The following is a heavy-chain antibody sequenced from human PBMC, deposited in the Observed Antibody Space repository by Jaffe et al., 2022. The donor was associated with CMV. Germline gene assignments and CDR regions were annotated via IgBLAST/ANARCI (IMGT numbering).Heavy chain of an antibody. CDR1: GGSFSGYY. Sequence: QVQLQQWGAGLLKPSETLSLTCAVYGGSFSGYYWSWIRQPPGKGLEWIGEINHSGSTNYNPSLKSRVTISVDTSKNQFSLKLSSVTAADTAVYYCARASKNRYSYGLLGYWGQGTLVTVSS. D-gene: IGHD5-18*01. CDR2: INHSGST. J-gene: IGHJ4*02. CDR3: ARASKNRYSYGLLGY. V-gene: IGHV4-34*01.